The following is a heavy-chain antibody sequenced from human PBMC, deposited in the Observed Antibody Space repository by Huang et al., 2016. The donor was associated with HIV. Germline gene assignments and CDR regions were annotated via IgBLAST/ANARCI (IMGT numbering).Heavy chain of an antibody. CDR1: GFTFSNYA. CDR3: AKDRGDGYSGYDYDY. D-gene: IGHD5-12*01. J-gene: IGHJ4*02. Sequence: EVQLWESGGTLVQPGGSLRLSCGASGFTFSNYAMSWVRQAPGKGLEWVSFISGSSGTRYDADSVKGRFTISRDNVKKTVYLQMNSLRVEDAAVYYCAKDRGDGYSGYDYDYWGQGTLVTVSS. CDR2: ISGSSGTR. V-gene: IGHV3-23*01.